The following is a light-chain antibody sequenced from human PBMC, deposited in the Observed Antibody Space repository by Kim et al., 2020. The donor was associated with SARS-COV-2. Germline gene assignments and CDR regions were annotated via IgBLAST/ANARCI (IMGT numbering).Light chain of an antibody. CDR1: QSMGTW. CDR2: EAS. CDR3: KHNNRRPGLT. Sequence: DIQMTQSPSTLSVSVGDRVTITCRASQSMGTWLAWYQQTPGKAPRLLIYEASNLDSGVPSRFSGSGSGTEFTLTIRSLQTDDFATYYCKHNNRRPGLTLGGGTKVDI. V-gene: IGKV1-5*03. J-gene: IGKJ4*01.